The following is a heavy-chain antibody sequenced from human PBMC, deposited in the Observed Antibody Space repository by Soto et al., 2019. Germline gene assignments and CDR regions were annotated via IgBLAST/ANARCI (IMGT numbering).Heavy chain of an antibody. CDR3: ARVEVHYDSSGQQRPDWFDP. J-gene: IGHJ5*02. V-gene: IGHV4-30-2*01. D-gene: IGHD3-22*01. CDR2: IYHSGST. Sequence: SETLSLTCAVSGGSISSGGYSWSWIRQPPGKGLEWIGYIYHSGSTYYNPSLKSRVTISVDRSKNQFSLKLSSVTAADTAVDYCARVEVHYDSSGQQRPDWFDPWGQGTLVTVSS. CDR1: GGSISSGGYS.